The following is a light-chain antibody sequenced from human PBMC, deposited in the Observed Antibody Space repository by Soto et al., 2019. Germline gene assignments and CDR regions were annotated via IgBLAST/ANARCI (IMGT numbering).Light chain of an antibody. J-gene: IGLJ1*01. V-gene: IGLV2-11*01. CDR2: DVT. CDR1: SSDVGGYNY. Sequence: QSVLTQPRSVSGSPGQSVTISCTGTSSDVGGYNYVSWYQQHPGKAPKFMIYDVTKRPSGVPDRFSGSKSGNTASLTISGLQAEDEADYYCISYTGSSTSYVFGSGTKLTVL. CDR3: ISYTGSSTSYV.